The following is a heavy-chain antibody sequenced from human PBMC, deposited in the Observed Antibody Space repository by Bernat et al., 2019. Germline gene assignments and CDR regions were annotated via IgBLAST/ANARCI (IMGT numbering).Heavy chain of an antibody. CDR2: IYSSGST. J-gene: IGHJ4*02. V-gene: IGHV3-66*01. D-gene: IGHD3-10*02. CDR3: ARDPLPCCLDY. Sequence: EVQLVESGGGLVQPGGSLRLSCAVSGFTVSSYSMSWVRQAPGKGLEWVSVIYSSGSTYYADSMKGRVTISRDNSKNTRYLQVNSLRAEDRAVYYCARDPLPCCLDYWGQGTLVTVSS. CDR1: GFTVSSYS.